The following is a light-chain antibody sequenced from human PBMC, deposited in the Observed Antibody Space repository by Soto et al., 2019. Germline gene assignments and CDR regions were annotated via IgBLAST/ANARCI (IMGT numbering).Light chain of an antibody. CDR3: QTWDTGARVV. Sequence: QLVLTQSPSASASLGASVKLTCTLSRGHSSYAIAWHQQQPEKGPRYLMKLSSDGSHSKGDGIPDRFSGSSSGAERYLTISSIQSEDEADSYCQTWDTGARVVFGGGTQLTVL. J-gene: IGLJ2*01. V-gene: IGLV4-69*01. CDR1: RGHSSYA. CDR2: LSSDGSH.